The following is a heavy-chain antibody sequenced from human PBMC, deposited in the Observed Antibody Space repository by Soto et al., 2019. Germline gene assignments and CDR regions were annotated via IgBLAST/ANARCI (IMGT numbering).Heavy chain of an antibody. V-gene: IGHV4-34*01. J-gene: IGHJ4*02. CDR3: ARSNYYGSGSPTPYFDY. CDR1: GGSFSGYY. CDR2: INHSGST. D-gene: IGHD3-10*01. Sequence: SETLSLTCAVYGGSFSGYYWSWIRQPPGKGLEWIGEINHSGSTNYNPSLKSRVTISVDTSKNQFSLKLSSVTAADTAVYYCARSNYYGSGSPTPYFDYWGQGTLVTVSS.